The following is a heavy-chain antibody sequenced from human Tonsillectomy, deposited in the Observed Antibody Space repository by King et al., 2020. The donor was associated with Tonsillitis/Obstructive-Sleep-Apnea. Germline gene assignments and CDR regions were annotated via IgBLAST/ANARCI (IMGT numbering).Heavy chain of an antibody. CDR3: AREGGWTTDSYFDY. Sequence: QLVQSGGGVVQPGGSLRLSCAASGFTFSSYGMHWVRQAPGKGLEWVAVIWYDGSNKYYADSVKGRFTISRDNSKNTLYLQMNSLRAEDTAVYYCAREGGWTTDSYFDYWGQGTLATVSS. J-gene: IGHJ4*02. V-gene: IGHV3-33*01. CDR1: GFTFSSYG. CDR2: IWYDGSNK. D-gene: IGHD4-17*01.